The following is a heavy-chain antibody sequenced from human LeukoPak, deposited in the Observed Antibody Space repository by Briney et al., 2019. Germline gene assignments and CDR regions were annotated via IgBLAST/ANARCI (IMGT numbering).Heavy chain of an antibody. V-gene: IGHV3-23*01. Sequence: GSLRLSCAASGFTFSSYAMSWVRQAPGKGLEWVSAISGSGGSTYYADSVKGRFTISRDNSKNTLYLQMNSLRAEDTALYYCAKDGGGGSGWSFDYWGQGTLVTVSS. CDR2: ISGSGGST. CDR1: GFTFSSYA. CDR3: AKDGGGGSGWSFDY. D-gene: IGHD6-19*01. J-gene: IGHJ4*02.